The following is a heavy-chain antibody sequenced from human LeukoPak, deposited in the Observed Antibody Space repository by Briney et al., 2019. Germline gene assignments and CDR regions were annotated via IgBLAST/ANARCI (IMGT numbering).Heavy chain of an antibody. CDR1: GGSISSSSYY. Sequence: PSETLSLTCTVSGGSISSSSYYWGRIRHPPGKGLEWIGSIYYSGSTYYNPSLKSRVTISVDTSKNQFSLKLSSVTAADTAVYYCARDRDSSGYYSIDYWGQGTLVTVSS. D-gene: IGHD3-22*01. CDR3: ARDRDSSGYYSIDY. J-gene: IGHJ4*02. CDR2: IYYSGST. V-gene: IGHV4-39*07.